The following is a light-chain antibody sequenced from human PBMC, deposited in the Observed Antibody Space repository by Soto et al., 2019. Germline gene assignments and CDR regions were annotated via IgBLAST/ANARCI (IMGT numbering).Light chain of an antibody. Sequence: DLQLTQSPSFLSASVGDRVTITCRASQAISSYLAWYQQKPGKAPNLLIYAASTLQSGVPSRFSGSGSGTEFTLTISSLQPEDFATYYCQQLTSFPPTFGQGTKLEIK. CDR2: AAS. CDR1: QAISSY. V-gene: IGKV1-9*01. J-gene: IGKJ2*01. CDR3: QQLTSFPPT.